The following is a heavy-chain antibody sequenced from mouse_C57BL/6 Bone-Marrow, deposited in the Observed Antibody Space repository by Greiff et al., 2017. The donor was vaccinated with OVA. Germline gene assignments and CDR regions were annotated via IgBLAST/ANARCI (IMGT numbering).Heavy chain of an antibody. Sequence: DVKLVESGGGLVQPKGSLKLSCAASGFSFNTYAMNWVRQAPGKGLEWVARIRSKSNNYATYYADSVKDRFTISRDDSESMLYLQMNNVKTEDTAMYDCGRGDYGYAMDYWGQGTSVTVSS. J-gene: IGHJ4*01. D-gene: IGHD1-1*01. CDR1: GFSFNTYA. CDR3: GRGDYGYAMDY. V-gene: IGHV10-1*01. CDR2: IRSKSNNYAT.